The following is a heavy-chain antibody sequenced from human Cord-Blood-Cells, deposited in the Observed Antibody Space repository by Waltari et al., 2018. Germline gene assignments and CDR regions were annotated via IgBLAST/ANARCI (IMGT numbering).Heavy chain of an antibody. Sequence: QVQLAQSGAEVKKPGASVKVSCKASVYTFPSSEINRLRQATGKGLEWMGWMNPNSGNTGYAQKFQGRVTITRNTSISTAYMELSSLRSEDTAVYYCARGKGARRGVRGVDYWGQGTLVTVSS. CDR2: MNPNSGNT. CDR3: ARGKGARRGVRGVDY. D-gene: IGHD3-10*01. V-gene: IGHV1-8*03. CDR1: VYTFPSSE. J-gene: IGHJ4*02.